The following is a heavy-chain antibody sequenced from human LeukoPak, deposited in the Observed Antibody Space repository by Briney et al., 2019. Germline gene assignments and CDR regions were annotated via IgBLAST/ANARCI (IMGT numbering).Heavy chain of an antibody. CDR1: GYSISSGYY. D-gene: IGHD1-26*01. Sequence: SETLSLTCTVSGYSISSGYYWGWIRQPPGKGLEWIGYIYHSGSTYYNPSLKSRVTISVDRSKNQFSLKLSSVTAADTAVYYCASGNSGFDYWGQGTLVTVSS. CDR3: ASGNSGFDY. V-gene: IGHV4-38-2*02. CDR2: IYHSGST. J-gene: IGHJ4*02.